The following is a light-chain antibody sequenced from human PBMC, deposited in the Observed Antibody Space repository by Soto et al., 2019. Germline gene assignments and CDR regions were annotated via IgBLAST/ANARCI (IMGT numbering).Light chain of an antibody. J-gene: IGKJ5*01. V-gene: IGKV3-20*01. CDR2: GAS. Sequence: EIVLTQSPGTLSLSPGERATLSCRASQSVSSSYLAWYQQKPGQAPRLLIYGASSRATGIPDRFSGSGSGTDFTLTTSRLEPEDFAVYYCQQYGSSPTFGEGTRLE. CDR1: QSVSSSY. CDR3: QQYGSSPT.